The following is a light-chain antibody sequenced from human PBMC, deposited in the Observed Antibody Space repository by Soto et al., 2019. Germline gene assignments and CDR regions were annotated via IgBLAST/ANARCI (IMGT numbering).Light chain of an antibody. V-gene: IGKV3-11*01. CDR3: QQYNSWPRT. Sequence: EIVLTQSPATLSLSPGERATLSCRASQSVSSYLAWYQQEPGQAPRLLIYDASNRATGIPARFSGSGSGTEFTLTISSLQSEDFATYYCQQYNSWPRTFGQGTKVDIK. CDR1: QSVSSY. CDR2: DAS. J-gene: IGKJ1*01.